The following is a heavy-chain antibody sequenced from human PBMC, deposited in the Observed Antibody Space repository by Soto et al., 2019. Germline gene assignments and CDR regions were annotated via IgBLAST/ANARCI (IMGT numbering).Heavy chain of an antibody. J-gene: IGHJ4*02. CDR2: IYYSGST. D-gene: IGHD3-9*01. CDR1: GGSISSSSYY. CDR3: ARRHFDWLLDY. Sequence: QLQLQESGPGLVKPSETLSLTCTVSGGSISSSSYYWGWIRQPPGKGLEWIGSIYYSGSTYYNPSLKSRVTISVDTSKNQFSLKLSSVTAADTAVYYCARRHFDWLLDYWGQGTLVTVSS. V-gene: IGHV4-39*01.